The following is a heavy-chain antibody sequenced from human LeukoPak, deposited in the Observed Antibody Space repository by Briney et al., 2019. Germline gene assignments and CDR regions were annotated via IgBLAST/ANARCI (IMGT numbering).Heavy chain of an antibody. D-gene: IGHD1-26*01. Sequence: ASVKVSCKASGYTFTSYGISWVRQAPGQGLEWMGWISAYNGNTNYAQKLQGRVTMTTDTSTSTAYMELRSLRSDDTAVYYCARAHSPVGLVGATSAGYWGQGTLVTVSS. V-gene: IGHV1-18*01. CDR2: ISAYNGNT. J-gene: IGHJ4*02. CDR3: ARAHSPVGLVGATSAGY. CDR1: GYTFTSYG.